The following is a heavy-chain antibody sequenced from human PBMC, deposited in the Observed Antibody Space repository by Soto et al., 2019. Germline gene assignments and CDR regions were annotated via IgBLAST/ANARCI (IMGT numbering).Heavy chain of an antibody. CDR1: GFTFGDYA. D-gene: IGHD6-19*01. J-gene: IGHJ6*02. CDR2: IRSKAYGGTT. CDR3: TSRTTYSSGWYGGYYGMDV. Sequence: PGGSLRLSCTASGFTFGDYAMSWFRQAPGKGLEWVGFIRSKAYGGTTEYAASVKGRFTISRDDSKSIAYLQMNSLKTEDTAVYYCTSRTTYSSGWYGGYYGMDVWGQGTTVTVSS. V-gene: IGHV3-49*03.